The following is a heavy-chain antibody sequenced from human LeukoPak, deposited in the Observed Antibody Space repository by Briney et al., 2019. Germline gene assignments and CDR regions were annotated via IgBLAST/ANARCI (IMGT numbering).Heavy chain of an antibody. CDR3: VRSNVVGVTSPWYFDY. J-gene: IGHJ4*02. CDR2: IIPNSGDT. Sequence: ASVKVSCKASGYTFTSHGITWVRQAPGQGLEWMGWIIPNSGDTNYAQKFQGRVTMTRDTSISTAYMDLSRLKSDDTAVYYCVRSNVVGVTSPWYFDYWGQGTLVTVSS. CDR1: GYTFTSHG. D-gene: IGHD2-15*01. V-gene: IGHV1-2*02.